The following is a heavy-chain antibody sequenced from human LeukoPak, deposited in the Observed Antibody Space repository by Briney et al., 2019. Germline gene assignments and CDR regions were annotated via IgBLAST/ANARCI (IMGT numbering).Heavy chain of an antibody. J-gene: IGHJ4*02. Sequence: GGSLRLSCAASGFTFSNAWMSWARQAPGKGLEWAGRIKSKTDGGTTDYAAPVKGRFTISRDDSKNTLYLQMNSLKTEDTAVYYCTQGTEYYYGSGSHYWGQGTLVTVSS. V-gene: IGHV3-15*01. CDR3: TQGTEYYYGSGSHY. D-gene: IGHD3-10*01. CDR1: GFTFSNAW. CDR2: IKSKTDGGTT.